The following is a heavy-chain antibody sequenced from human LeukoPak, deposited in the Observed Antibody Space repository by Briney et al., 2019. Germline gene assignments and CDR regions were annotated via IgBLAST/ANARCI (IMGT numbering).Heavy chain of an antibody. CDR3: ARSKVMAGTSYWFDP. CDR1: GYSFTTYW. V-gene: IGHV5-51*01. J-gene: IGHJ5*02. CDR2: IYPGDSDT. Sequence: GESLKISCKSSGYSFTTYWIGWVRQMPGKGLEWMGIIYPGDSDTRYSPSFQGQVTISADKSISTAYLQWSSLKASDTAMYYCARSKVMAGTSYWFDPWGQGTLVTVSS. D-gene: IGHD6-19*01.